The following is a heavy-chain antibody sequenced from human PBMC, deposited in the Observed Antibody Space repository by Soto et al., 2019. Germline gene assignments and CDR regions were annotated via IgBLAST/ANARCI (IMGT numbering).Heavy chain of an antibody. V-gene: IGHV3-15*01. Sequence: EVQLVESGGGLVKPGGSLRLSCAASGFTFSNAWMSWVRQAPGKGLEWVGRIKSKTDGGTTDYAAPVKGRITISRDDSKNTLYLQMNSLKTEDTAVYYCTTVDDYSRMNTYYYYGMDVWGQGTTVTVSS. D-gene: IGHD4-4*01. CDR3: TTVDDYSRMNTYYYYGMDV. J-gene: IGHJ6*02. CDR2: IKSKTDGGTT. CDR1: GFTFSNAW.